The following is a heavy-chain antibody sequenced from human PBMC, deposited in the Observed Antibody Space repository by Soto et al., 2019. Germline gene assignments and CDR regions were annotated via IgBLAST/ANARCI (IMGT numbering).Heavy chain of an antibody. CDR2: ISGSGGST. V-gene: IGHV3-23*01. Sequence: GGSLRLSCTASGFTFSSYAMSWVRQAPGEGLEWVSVISGSGGSTYYADSVKGRFTISRDNSKNTLYLQMNSLRAEDTAVYYCATSQTLTYDSRGPNYWGQGTLVTVSS. J-gene: IGHJ4*02. D-gene: IGHD3-22*01. CDR3: ATSQTLTYDSRGPNY. CDR1: GFTFSSYA.